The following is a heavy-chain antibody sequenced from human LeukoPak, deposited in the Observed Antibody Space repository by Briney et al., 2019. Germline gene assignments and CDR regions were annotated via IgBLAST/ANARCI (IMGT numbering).Heavy chain of an antibody. Sequence: SETLSLTCTVSGYSISSGYYWGWIRQPPGKGLEWIGSIYHTGSTNYNPALKRRVTISVDTSKNQFSLKLSSVTAADTAVYYCARGNIVVVTAIPYYYYYMDVWGKGTTVTVSS. V-gene: IGHV4-38-2*02. CDR3: ARGNIVVVTAIPYYYYYMDV. J-gene: IGHJ6*03. D-gene: IGHD2-21*02. CDR1: GYSISSGYY. CDR2: IYHTGST.